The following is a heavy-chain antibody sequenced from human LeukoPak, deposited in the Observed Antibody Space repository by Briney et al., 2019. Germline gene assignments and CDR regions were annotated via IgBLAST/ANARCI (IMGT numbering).Heavy chain of an antibody. CDR1: GGSISSYY. V-gene: IGHV4-59*12. CDR2: IFYSGST. D-gene: IGHD3-22*01. Sequence: SETLSLTCTVSGGSISSYYWGWVRQPPGKALEWIGNIFYSGSTYYSPSLKSRVTISLDTSRNQFSLKLNSVAAADTAVYYCAKSNGYGLIDIWGQGTMVTVSS. CDR3: AKSNGYGLIDI. J-gene: IGHJ3*02.